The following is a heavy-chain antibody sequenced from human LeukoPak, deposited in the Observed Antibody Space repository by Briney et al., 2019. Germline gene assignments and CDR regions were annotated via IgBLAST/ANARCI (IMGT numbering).Heavy chain of an antibody. CDR3: VRSRGRSWSGFDS. CDR2: SRNKASSYTT. J-gene: IGHJ4*02. Sequence: PGGSLRLSCAASGFTFSDYHMDWVRQAPGKGLEWVGRSRNKASSYTTEYAASVKGRFTISRDDLKKSLYLQMNSLKSEDTAVYYCVRSRGRSWSGFDSWGQGTLVTVSS. V-gene: IGHV3-72*01. D-gene: IGHD6-13*01. CDR1: GFTFSDYH.